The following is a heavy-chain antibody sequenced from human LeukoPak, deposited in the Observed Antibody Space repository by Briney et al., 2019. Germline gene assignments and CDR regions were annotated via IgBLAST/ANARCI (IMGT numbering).Heavy chain of an antibody. V-gene: IGHV1-24*01. Sequence: GASVKVSCKVSGYTLTELSMHWVRQAPGKGLEWMGGFDPEGGETIYAQKFQGRVTMTEDTSTDTAYMELSSLRSEDTAVYYCATSSGRWGYDLNFDYWGQGTLVTVSS. CDR3: ATSSGRWGYDLNFDY. CDR2: FDPEGGET. D-gene: IGHD5-12*01. J-gene: IGHJ4*02. CDR1: GYTLTELS.